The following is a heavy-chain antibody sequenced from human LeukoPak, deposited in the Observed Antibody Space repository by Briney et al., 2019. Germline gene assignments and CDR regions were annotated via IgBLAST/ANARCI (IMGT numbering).Heavy chain of an antibody. J-gene: IGHJ6*02. D-gene: IGHD2-2*01. CDR2: IKSKTDGGTT. Sequence: GGSLRLSCAASGFTFSNAWMSWVRQAPGKGLEWVGRIKSKTDGGTTDYAAPVKGRFTISRDDSKDTLYLQMNSLKTEDTAVYYCTTETGDCSSTSCSYGMDVWGQGP. CDR1: GFTFSNAW. CDR3: TTETGDCSSTSCSYGMDV. V-gene: IGHV3-15*01.